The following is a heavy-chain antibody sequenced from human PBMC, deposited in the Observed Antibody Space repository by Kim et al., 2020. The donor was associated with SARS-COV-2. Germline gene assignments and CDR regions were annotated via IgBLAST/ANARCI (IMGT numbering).Heavy chain of an antibody. J-gene: IGHJ6*02. D-gene: IGHD3-10*01. CDR1: GFSSSSYW. V-gene: IGHV3-74*01. CDR3: ARGRFRDGFDV. CDR2: ISSDGSIP. Sequence: GGSLRLSCAASGFSSSSYWMNWVRKPPGKGLEWVSRISSDGSIPHYADSVKGRFTMSRDSAENTLYLQMNRRSAEDTAVYYGARGRFRDGFDVWGQGTTVSVS.